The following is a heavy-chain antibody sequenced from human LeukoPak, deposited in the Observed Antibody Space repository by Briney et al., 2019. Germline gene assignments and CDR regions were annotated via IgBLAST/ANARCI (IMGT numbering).Heavy chain of an antibody. CDR3: ARGLPGGFDP. CDR1: GFTFSSYD. Sequence: PGGSLRLSGAASGFTFSSYDMHWVRQATGKGLEWVSGIGRGGDTNCLDSVKGRFTISRENAKNSLYLQMNSLRAGDTAVYYCARGLPGGFDPWGQGTLVTVSS. V-gene: IGHV3-13*01. J-gene: IGHJ5*02. CDR2: IGRGGDT. D-gene: IGHD2-21*01.